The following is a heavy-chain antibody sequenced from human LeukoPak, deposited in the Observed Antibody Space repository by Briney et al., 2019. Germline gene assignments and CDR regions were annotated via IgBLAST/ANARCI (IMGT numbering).Heavy chain of an antibody. Sequence: SETLSLTCTVSGGSISSYYWSWIRQPPGKGLEWIGYIYYSGSTNYNPSLKSRVTISVDTSKNQFSPKLSSVTAADTAVYYCARRYSYGLFDYWGQGTLVTVSS. CDR1: GGSISSYY. J-gene: IGHJ4*02. CDR3: ARRYSYGLFDY. D-gene: IGHD5-18*01. CDR2: IYYSGST. V-gene: IGHV4-59*08.